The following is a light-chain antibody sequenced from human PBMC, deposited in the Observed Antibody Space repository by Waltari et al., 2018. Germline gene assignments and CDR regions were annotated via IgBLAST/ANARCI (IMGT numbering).Light chain of an antibody. J-gene: IGKJ4*01. V-gene: IGKV1-5*03. CDR3: QQYNSYSLLS. CDR1: QSFSNW. CDR2: RAS. Sequence: DIKMTQSPSTLSAYVGDRFSISCRASQSFSNWVALYQQKPGKAPKLLIYRASTLASGVPSRFSGSGSGTTFTLTISSLQPDDFATYYCQQYNSYSLLSFGGGTKVEIK.